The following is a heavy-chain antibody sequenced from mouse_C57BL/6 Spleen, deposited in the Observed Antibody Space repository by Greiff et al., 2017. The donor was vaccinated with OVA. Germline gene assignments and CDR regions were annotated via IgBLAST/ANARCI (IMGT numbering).Heavy chain of an antibody. J-gene: IGHJ3*01. CDR3: ARWDTTVDTGFAY. CDR2: IYPGDGDT. V-gene: IGHV1-82*01. D-gene: IGHD1-1*01. CDR1: GYAFSSSW. Sequence: VMLVESGPELVKPGASVKISCKASGYAFSSSWMNWVKQRPGKGLEWIGRIYPGDGDTNYNGKFKGKATLTADKSSSTAYMQLSSLTSEDSAVYFCARWDTTVDTGFAYWGQGTLVTVSA.